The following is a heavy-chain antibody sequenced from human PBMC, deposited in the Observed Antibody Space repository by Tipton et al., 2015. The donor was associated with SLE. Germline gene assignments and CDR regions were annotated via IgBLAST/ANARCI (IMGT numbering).Heavy chain of an antibody. V-gene: IGHV4-34*01. CDR1: GGSVRGYY. J-gene: IGHJ4*02. D-gene: IGHD3-22*01. CDR2: INHDAVA. Sequence: TLSLTCSLYGGSVRGYYWAWLRQPPGKSLEWIGEINHDAVAKYFPSFTSRVSISLDTSKNQFSLNLNSVTAADTAVYYCARALITVIQGIIAFDSWAQGTLVIVSS. CDR3: ARALITVIQGIIAFDS.